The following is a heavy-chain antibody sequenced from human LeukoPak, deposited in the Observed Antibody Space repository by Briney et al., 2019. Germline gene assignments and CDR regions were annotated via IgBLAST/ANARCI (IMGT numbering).Heavy chain of an antibody. CDR2: FDPEDGET. V-gene: IGHV1-24*01. J-gene: IGHJ4*02. CDR1: GYTLTELS. Sequence: GASVTVSCKVSGYTLTELSMHWVRQAPGKGLEWMGGFDPEDGETIYAQKFQGRVTMTEDTSTDTAYMELSSLRSEDTAVYYCATGSRMEWLLYRGPFDYWGQGTLVTVSS. CDR3: ATGSRMEWLLYRGPFDY. D-gene: IGHD3-3*01.